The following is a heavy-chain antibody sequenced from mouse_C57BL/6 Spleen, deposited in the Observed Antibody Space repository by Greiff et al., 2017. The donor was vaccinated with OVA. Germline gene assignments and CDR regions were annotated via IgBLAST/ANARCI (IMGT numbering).Heavy chain of an antibody. CDR2: INPNNGGT. CDR1: VYTFTDYY. D-gene: IGHD1-1*01. V-gene: IGHV1-26*01. Sequence: VQLQQSGPELVKPGASVKISCKASVYTFTDYYMNWVKQSHGKSLEWIGDINPNNGGTSYNQKFKGKATLTVDKSSSTAYMELRSLTSEDSAVYYWASSYGSSYPYYAMDYWGQGTSVTVSS. J-gene: IGHJ4*01. CDR3: ASSYGSSYPYYAMDY.